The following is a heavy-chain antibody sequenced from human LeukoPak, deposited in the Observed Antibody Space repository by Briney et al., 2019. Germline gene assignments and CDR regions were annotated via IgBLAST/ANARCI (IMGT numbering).Heavy chain of an antibody. CDR1: GFTFSSYA. J-gene: IGHJ4*02. Sequence: GGSLRLSCAASGFTFSSYAMSWVRQAPGKGLEWVSAISGSGGSTYYADSVKGRFTISRDNSKNTLYLQMNSLRAEDTAVYYCAKYGGYNPRPPRYFDYWGQGTLVTVSS. D-gene: IGHD5-24*01. CDR3: AKYGGYNPRPPRYFDY. CDR2: ISGSGGST. V-gene: IGHV3-23*01.